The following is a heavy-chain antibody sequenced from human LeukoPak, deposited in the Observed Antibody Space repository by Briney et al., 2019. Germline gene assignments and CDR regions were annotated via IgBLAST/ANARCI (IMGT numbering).Heavy chain of an antibody. CDR1: GFTFGSYG. V-gene: IGHV3-30*18. D-gene: IGHD6-19*01. Sequence: GGSLRLSCAASGFTFGSYGMHWVRQAPGKGLEWVAVISYDGSNKYYADSVKGRFTISRDNSKNTLYLQMNSLRAEDTAVYHCAKEQWLVFDYWGQGTLVTVSS. CDR3: AKEQWLVFDY. J-gene: IGHJ4*02. CDR2: ISYDGSNK.